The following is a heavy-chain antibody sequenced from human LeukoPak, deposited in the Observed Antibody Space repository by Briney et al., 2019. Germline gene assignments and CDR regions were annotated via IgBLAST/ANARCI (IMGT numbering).Heavy chain of an antibody. CDR2: ISGRGDNT. V-gene: IGHV3-23*01. D-gene: IGHD4-17*01. CDR1: GFAFSGFA. CDR3: ARGRGGDYVPSRFDY. Sequence: PGGSLRLSCSGSGFAFSGFAMGWVRQAPGKGLDWVSSISGRGDNTYYADSVEGRFTVSRDNSKNTVYLQMNSLRAEDTALYYCARGRGGDYVPSRFDYWGQGTLVTVSS. J-gene: IGHJ4*02.